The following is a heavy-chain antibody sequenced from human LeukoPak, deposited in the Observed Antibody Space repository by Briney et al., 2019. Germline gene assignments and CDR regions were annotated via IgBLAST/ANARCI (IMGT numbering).Heavy chain of an antibody. D-gene: IGHD3-3*01. Sequence: GGSLRLSCAASGFTFDDYAMHWVRQAPGKGLEWVSGISWNSGSIGYADSVKGRFTISRDNAKNSLYLQMNSLGAEDTALYYCAKTVLRFLEWDWYFDLWGRGTLVTVSS. CDR3: AKTVLRFLEWDWYFDL. CDR2: ISWNSGSI. V-gene: IGHV3-9*01. J-gene: IGHJ2*01. CDR1: GFTFDDYA.